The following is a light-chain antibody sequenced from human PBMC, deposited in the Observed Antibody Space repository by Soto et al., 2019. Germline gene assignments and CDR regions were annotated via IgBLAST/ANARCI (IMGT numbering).Light chain of an antibody. V-gene: IGLV2-14*01. CDR2: DVS. CDR3: SSYTTTSTVV. J-gene: IGLJ2*01. Sequence: QSALTQHASVSGSPGQSITISCTGTSSDIGVYNYVSWYQQHPGKAPKLMIYDVSNRPSGVSNRFSGSKSGNTASLTISGLQAEDEADYYCSSYTTTSTVVFGGGTKLTVL. CDR1: SSDIGVYNY.